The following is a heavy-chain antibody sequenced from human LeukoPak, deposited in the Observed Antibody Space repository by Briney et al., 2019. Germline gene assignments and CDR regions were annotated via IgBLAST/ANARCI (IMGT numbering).Heavy chain of an antibody. D-gene: IGHD3-22*01. CDR1: GGSIINYY. V-gene: IGHV4-4*07. Sequence: PSETLSLTCSVAGGSIINYYWSWIRQSAGTGLEGGGRIDITWITTYNPSLHSPLSMSVDTSKNPFSLRLRSVRAADTAVYYCARLKYSDRTGYSPGYYMDVWGKGITVTVSS. CDR2: IDITWIT. CDR3: ARLKYSDRTGYSPGYYMDV. J-gene: IGHJ6*03.